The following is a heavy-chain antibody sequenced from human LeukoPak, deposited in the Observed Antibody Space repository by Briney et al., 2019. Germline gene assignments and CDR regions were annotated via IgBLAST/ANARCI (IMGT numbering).Heavy chain of an antibody. CDR1: GYTFTSYG. Sequence: ASVKVSCKASGYTFTSYGISWVRQAPGQGLEWMGWISAYNGNTNYAQKLQGRVTMTTDTSTSTAYMELRSLRSDDTAVYYCARGPFWSGYTSPDTYYFDYWGQGTLVTVSS. J-gene: IGHJ4*02. V-gene: IGHV1-18*01. D-gene: IGHD3-3*01. CDR3: ARGPFWSGYTSPDTYYFDY. CDR2: ISAYNGNT.